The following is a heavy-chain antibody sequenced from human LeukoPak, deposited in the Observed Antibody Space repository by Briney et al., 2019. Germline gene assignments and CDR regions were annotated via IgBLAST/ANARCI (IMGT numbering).Heavy chain of an antibody. CDR3: ARCMADCSSTSCYDYYYYYMDV. CDR2: IIPIFGTA. CDR1: GGTFSSYT. V-gene: IGHV1-69*13. J-gene: IGHJ6*03. D-gene: IGHD2-2*01. Sequence: SVKVSCKASGGTFSSYTISWVRQAPGQGLEWMGGIIPIFGTANYAQKFQGRVTITADESTSTAYMELSSLRSEDTAVYYCARCMADCSSTSCYDYYYYYMDVWGKGPRSPSP.